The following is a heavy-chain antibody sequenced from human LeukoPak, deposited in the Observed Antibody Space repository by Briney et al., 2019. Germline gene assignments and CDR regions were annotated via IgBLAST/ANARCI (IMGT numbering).Heavy chain of an antibody. V-gene: IGHV1-2*02. CDR1: GYTFSGYY. J-gene: IGHJ4*02. CDR2: INPHSGGT. D-gene: IGHD3-10*01. CDR3: ARVVYYGSGSYYENSFDY. Sequence: ASVKVSCKASGYTFSGYYIHWVRQAPGQGLEWMGWINPHSGGTEYAQKFQGRVTMTRDTSISTAYMDLSRLRPDDTAVYYCARVVYYGSGSYYENSFDYWGQGTLVTVSS.